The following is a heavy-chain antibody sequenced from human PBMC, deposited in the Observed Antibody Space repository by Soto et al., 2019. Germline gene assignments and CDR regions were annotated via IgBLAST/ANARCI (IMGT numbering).Heavy chain of an antibody. D-gene: IGHD3-10*01. V-gene: IGHV1-18*04. J-gene: IGHJ6*02. CDR1: GYTFTSYG. CDR2: ISAYNGNT. CDR3: ARGYMVRGVIGYYYGMDV. Sequence: ASVKVSCKASGYTFTSYGISWVRQAPGQGLEWMGWISAYNGNTNYAQKLQGRVTMTTDTSTSTAYMELRSLRSDDTAVYYCARGYMVRGVIGYYYGMDVWGQGTTVTVSS.